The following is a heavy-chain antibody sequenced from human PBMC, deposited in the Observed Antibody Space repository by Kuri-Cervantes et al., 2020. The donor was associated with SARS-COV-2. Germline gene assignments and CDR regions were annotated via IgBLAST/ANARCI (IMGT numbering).Heavy chain of an antibody. CDR1: GFTFSNYG. Sequence: GESLKISCVVSGFTFSNYGMHWVRQAPGKGLEWVAVISYDGTIRYYADSVKGRFTITRDNFRNTVDLQINSLRGDDTDVYYCAKAVRGHYASGSRDTGGMDVWGQGATVTVSS. CDR3: AKAVRGHYASGSRDTGGMDV. CDR2: ISYDGTIR. D-gene: IGHD3-10*01. J-gene: IGHJ6*01. V-gene: IGHV3-30*18.